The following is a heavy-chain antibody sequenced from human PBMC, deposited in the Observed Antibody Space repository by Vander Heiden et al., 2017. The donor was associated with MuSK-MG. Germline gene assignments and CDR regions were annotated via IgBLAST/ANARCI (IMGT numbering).Heavy chain of an antibody. CDR1: GYSLTDLA. CDR2: FDPEDGET. D-gene: IGHD3-22*01. CDR3: ATHYYDSIGFLSKYYFDY. V-gene: IGHV1-24*01. Sequence: QVQLVQSGAEVKKPGASVKISCKVSGYSLTDLALHWVRQAPGKGLEWMGGFDPEDGETIYAQKFQGRITMTEGTFTDTAYMELSSLRSEDTASYYCATHYYDSIGFLSKYYFDYWGQGTLVTVSS. J-gene: IGHJ4*02.